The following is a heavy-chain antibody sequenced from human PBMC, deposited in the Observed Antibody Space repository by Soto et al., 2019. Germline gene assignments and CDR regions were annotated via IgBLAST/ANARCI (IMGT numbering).Heavy chain of an antibody. CDR3: ARDFAYFDS. CDR2: AYHTGRT. Sequence: SETLSLTCTVSGGSFKSGSYSWSWIRQPPGKGLEWTGYAYHTGRTSYNPSLKSRVSISMDTSKNQFSLNLDSVTAADTAVYFCARDFAYFDSWGQGTLVTVSS. V-gene: IGHV4-61*01. D-gene: IGHD3-3*01. CDR1: GGSFKSGSYS. J-gene: IGHJ4*02.